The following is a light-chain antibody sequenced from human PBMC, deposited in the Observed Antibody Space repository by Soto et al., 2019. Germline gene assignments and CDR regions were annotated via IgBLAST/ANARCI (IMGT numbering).Light chain of an antibody. V-gene: IGLV2-14*03. J-gene: IGLJ2*01. CDR2: GVS. CDR3: SSYTSSSTYWL. CDR1: SSDIGFSNS. Sequence: QSALTQPASVSGSPGQSLTISCTGTSSDIGFSNSVSWYQQHPGKPPKLMIYGVSSRPSGVSNRFSGSKSGNTASLTISGLQAEDEATYFCSSYTSSSTYWLFGGGTKLTVL.